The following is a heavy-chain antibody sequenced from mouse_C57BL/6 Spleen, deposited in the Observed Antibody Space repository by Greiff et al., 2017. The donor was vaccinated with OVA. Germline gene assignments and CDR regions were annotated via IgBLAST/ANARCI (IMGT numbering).Heavy chain of an antibody. Sequence: EVNVVESGEGLVKPGGSLKLSCAASGFTFSSYAMSWVRQTPEKRLEWVAYISSGGDYIYYADTVKGRFTISRDNARNTLYLQMSSLTSEDSAMYYCTREGGDWYFDVWGTGTTVTVSS. CDR2: ISSGGDYI. D-gene: IGHD1-1*02. CDR1: GFTFSSYA. J-gene: IGHJ1*03. CDR3: TREGGDWYFDV. V-gene: IGHV5-9-1*02.